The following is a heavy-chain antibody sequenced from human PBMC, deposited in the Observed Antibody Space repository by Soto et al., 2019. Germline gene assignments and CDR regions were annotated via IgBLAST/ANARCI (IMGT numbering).Heavy chain of an antibody. Sequence: GGSLRLSCTAYGLGVRNNYMSWVRQAPGMGLEWVSVIYNGGTTYYADSVKGRFTLSRDTSKNTLSLQMDSLRAEDTAVYYCVRPLPSGRNYGMDVWGQGTTVTVSS. CDR1: GLGVRNNY. V-gene: IGHV3-53*01. CDR2: IYNGGTT. D-gene: IGHD3-10*01. J-gene: IGHJ6*02. CDR3: VRPLPSGRNYGMDV.